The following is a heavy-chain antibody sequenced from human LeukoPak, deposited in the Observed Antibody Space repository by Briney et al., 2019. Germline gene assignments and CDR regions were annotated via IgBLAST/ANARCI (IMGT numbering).Heavy chain of an antibody. V-gene: IGHV4-59*11. CDR1: GGSISSHY. D-gene: IGHD6-13*01. J-gene: IGHJ4*02. CDR2: IHWSGST. Sequence: SETLSLTCTVSGGSISSHYWDWIRQPPGKRLEWIGYIHWSGSTSYNPSLESRVTISVDTSKNQFSLKLSSVTAADTAVYYCARGIAAGGMALSWGQGTLVSVSS. CDR3: ARGIAAGGMALS.